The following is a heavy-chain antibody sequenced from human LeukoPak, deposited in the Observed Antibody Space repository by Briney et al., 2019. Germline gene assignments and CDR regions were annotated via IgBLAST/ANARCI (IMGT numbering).Heavy chain of an antibody. D-gene: IGHD5-18*01. Sequence: KTSETLSLTCTVSGGSISSSPYYWGWIRQPPGKGLEWIGSIYHSGSTYYNPSLKSRVTISVDTSKNQFSLKLSSVTAADTAVYYCAKTYSYGFTRPPFKNWFDPWGQGTLVTVSS. J-gene: IGHJ5*02. CDR1: GGSISSSPYY. V-gene: IGHV4-39*07. CDR3: AKTYSYGFTRPPFKNWFDP. CDR2: IYHSGST.